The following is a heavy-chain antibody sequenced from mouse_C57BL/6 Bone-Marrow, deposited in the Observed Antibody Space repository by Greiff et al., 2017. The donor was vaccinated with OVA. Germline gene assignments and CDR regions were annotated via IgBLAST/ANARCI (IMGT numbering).Heavy chain of an antibody. CDR2: INPYNGGT. CDR1: GYTFTDYY. Sequence: EVQLQQSGPVLVKPGASVKMSCKASGYTFTDYYMNWVKQSHGKSLEWIGVINPYNGGTSYNQKFKGKATLTVDKSSSTAYMELNSLTSEDSAVYYCARGTGKAPHFDYWGQGTTLTVSS. CDR3: ARGTGKAPHFDY. J-gene: IGHJ2*01. D-gene: IGHD4-1*01. V-gene: IGHV1-19*01.